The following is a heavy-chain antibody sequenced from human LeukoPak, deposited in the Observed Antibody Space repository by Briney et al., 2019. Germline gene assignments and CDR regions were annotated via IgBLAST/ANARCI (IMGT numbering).Heavy chain of an antibody. CDR1: VFTFDDYP. D-gene: IGHD3-3*01. Sequence: GGSLRLSCAASVFTFDDYPVHWVRQAPGRGLEWVSGFSWNSGSIGYADSVKGRFTISRDNAKNSLYLQMNSLRAEDTALYYCAKGGGGPIFGVVNPYYYYYTDVWGKGTTVTVSS. CDR3: AKGGGGPIFGVVNPYYYYYTDV. J-gene: IGHJ6*03. CDR2: FSWNSGSI. V-gene: IGHV3-9*01.